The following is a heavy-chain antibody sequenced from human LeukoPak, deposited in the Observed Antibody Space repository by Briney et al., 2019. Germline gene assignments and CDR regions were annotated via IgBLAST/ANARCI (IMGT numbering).Heavy chain of an antibody. J-gene: IGHJ5*02. CDR1: GGSISSSSYY. CDR3: AGSWAYYDSIWRGYWFDP. Sequence: PSETLSLICTVSGGSISSSSYYCGWIRQPPGRGLGWIGSIYYSGSTYYNPSLKSRVTISVDTSKNQFSLKRSSVSAADTAVYYCAGSWAYYDSIWRGYWFDPWGQGTLVTVSS. V-gene: IGHV4-39*01. CDR2: IYYSGST. D-gene: IGHD3-22*01.